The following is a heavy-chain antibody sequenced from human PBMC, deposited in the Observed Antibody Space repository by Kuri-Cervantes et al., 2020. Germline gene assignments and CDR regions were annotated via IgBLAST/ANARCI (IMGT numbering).Heavy chain of an antibody. CDR1: GYTFTSYD. V-gene: IGHV1-8*01. Sequence: ASVKVSCKASGYTFTSYDINWVRQATGQGLEWMGWMNPNSGNTGYAQKFQGRVTMTRNTSISTAYMELSSLRSEDTAVHYCASYSSWYIVHYYGMDVWGQGTTVTVSS. D-gene: IGHD6-13*01. CDR2: MNPNSGNT. CDR3: ASYSSWYIVHYYGMDV. J-gene: IGHJ6*02.